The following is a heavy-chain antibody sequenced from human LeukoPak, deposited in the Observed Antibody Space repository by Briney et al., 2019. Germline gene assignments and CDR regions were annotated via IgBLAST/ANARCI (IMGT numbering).Heavy chain of an antibody. CDR3: ARSFVGGAGYYYGMDV. CDR2: IYPHDSNT. Sequence: GESLKISCKGSGYSFTSYWIGWVRQMPDKGLEWMGIIYPHDSNTRYSPSFQGQVTISADKSISTAYLQWTSLKASDTAIYYCARSFVGGAGYYYGMDVWGQGTTVTVSS. J-gene: IGHJ6*02. CDR1: GYSFTSYW. D-gene: IGHD3-3*02. V-gene: IGHV5-51*01.